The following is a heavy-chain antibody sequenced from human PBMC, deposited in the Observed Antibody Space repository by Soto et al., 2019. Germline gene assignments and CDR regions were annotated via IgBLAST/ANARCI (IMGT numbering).Heavy chain of an antibody. CDR3: AREFDP. Sequence: PSETLSLTCTVSGGSLSIYYWSWIRQPPGKGLEWIGSVCYSGSTNYNPSLKSRVSISVDTSKNQFSLNLTSVTAADTAVYYCAREFDPWGQGTLVTVSS. CDR1: GGSLSIYY. CDR2: VCYSGST. J-gene: IGHJ5*02. V-gene: IGHV4-59*01.